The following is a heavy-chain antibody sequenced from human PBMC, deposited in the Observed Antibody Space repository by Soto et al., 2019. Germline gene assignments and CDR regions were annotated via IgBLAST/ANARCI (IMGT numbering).Heavy chain of an antibody. CDR1: GFTFAVYW. CDR3: ARGSPSADLPYYYGMDA. CDR2: IYPRDSDS. D-gene: IGHD2-15*01. V-gene: IGHV5-51*01. Sequence: PGESLKISCKGSGFTFAVYWIGWVRQVPGKGLEWMGIIYPRDSDSTYSPSFQGQVTISADESISTAYLQWSSLQASDTAVYYCARGSPSADLPYYYGMDAWGQGTTVTVSS. J-gene: IGHJ6*02.